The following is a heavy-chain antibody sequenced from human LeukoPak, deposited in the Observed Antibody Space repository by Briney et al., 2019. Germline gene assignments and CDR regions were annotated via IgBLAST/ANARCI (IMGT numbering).Heavy chain of an antibody. Sequence: PSETLSLTCIVSGGSISSGSYYWSWIRQPAGEGLEWIGRIYTSGSTNYNPSLKSRVTISVDTSKNQFSLKLSSVTAADTAVYYCARRLGSSWYYWYAFDIWGQGTMVTVSS. CDR3: ARRLGSSWYYWYAFDI. CDR1: GGSISSGSYY. V-gene: IGHV4-61*02. D-gene: IGHD6-13*01. J-gene: IGHJ3*02. CDR2: IYTSGST.